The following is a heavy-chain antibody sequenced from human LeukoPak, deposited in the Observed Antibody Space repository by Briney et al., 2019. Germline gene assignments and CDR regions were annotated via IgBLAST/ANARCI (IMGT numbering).Heavy chain of an antibody. CDR3: VRDAS. Sequence: GGSLTLSCAVSGVTVSSNHMSWVRQVPGKGLEWVSAIYSGGGTYYADSVKGRFTLSRDNSKNTLYLQMNSLRAEDTAVYYCVRDASWGQGTLVTVSS. V-gene: IGHV3-66*01. J-gene: IGHJ4*02. CDR1: GVTVSSNH. CDR2: IYSGGGT.